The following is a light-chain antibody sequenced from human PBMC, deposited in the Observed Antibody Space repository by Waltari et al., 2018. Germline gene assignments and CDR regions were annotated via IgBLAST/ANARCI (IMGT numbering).Light chain of an antibody. CDR3: QQYDTFPWA. CDR1: QSIRSW. Sequence: DIQMTQSPSTLSASAGGRVTITCRASQSIRSWLAWYQQKPGKAPKFLIHKASSLESGVPSRFSGSGSGTEFTLTISSLQPDDFATYYCQQYDTFPWAFGQGTTVEIK. V-gene: IGKV1-5*03. J-gene: IGKJ1*01. CDR2: KAS.